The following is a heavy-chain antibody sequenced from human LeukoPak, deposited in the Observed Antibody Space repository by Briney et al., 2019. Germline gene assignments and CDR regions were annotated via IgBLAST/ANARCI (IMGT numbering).Heavy chain of an antibody. CDR2: ITYDGSNK. V-gene: IGHV3-30-3*01. D-gene: IGHD5-18*01. CDR1: GFTFSSYA. CDR3: ARSRGYSYGYSDY. J-gene: IGHJ4*02. Sequence: GGSQRLSCAASGFTFSSYAMHWVRQAPGKGLEWVAVITYDGSNKYYADSVKGRFTISRDNSKNTLYLQMNSLRAEDTAVYYCARSRGYSYGYSDYWGQGTLVTVSS.